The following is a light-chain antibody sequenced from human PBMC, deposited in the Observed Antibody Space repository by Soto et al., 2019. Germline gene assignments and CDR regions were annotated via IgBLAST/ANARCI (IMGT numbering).Light chain of an antibody. V-gene: IGLV1-40*01. J-gene: IGLJ1*01. CDR3: QSFDVTMTAYV. CDR2: GTT. Sequence: QSVLTQPPAASGAPGERVTISCTGSSSNIGAGYDVHWYRQHPGTVPKLLIYGTTKRPSGVPDRFSGSKSGTSASLAITGLQDEDEADYYCQSFDVTMTAYVLGSGTKVTVL. CDR1: SSNIGAGYD.